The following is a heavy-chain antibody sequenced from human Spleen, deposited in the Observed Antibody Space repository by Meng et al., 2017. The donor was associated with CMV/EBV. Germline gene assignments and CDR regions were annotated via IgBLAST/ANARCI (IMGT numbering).Heavy chain of an antibody. CDR1: GNTCTKYY. J-gene: IGHJ5*02. Sequence: ATVNIYCRVSGNTCTKYYVYWVQQAPGKGLEWMGLVDPEDGATEYAEKFQGRVTITADTSIETVYMELNFLTSEDTAVYYCASPTTWGQGTLVTVSS. V-gene: IGHV1-69-2*01. CDR2: VDPEDGAT. D-gene: IGHD5-12*01. CDR3: ASPTT.